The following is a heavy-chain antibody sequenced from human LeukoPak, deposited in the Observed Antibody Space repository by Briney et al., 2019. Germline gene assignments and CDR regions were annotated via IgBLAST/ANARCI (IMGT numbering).Heavy chain of an antibody. Sequence: PGGSLRLSCAASGFTFSDYEMNWVRQAPGKGLEWMGIIYPGDSDTRYSPSFQGQVTISADKSISTAYLQWSSLKASDTAMYYCARRGYNWNDELWEPTYYMDVWGKGTTVTVSS. CDR1: GFTFSDYE. D-gene: IGHD1-1*01. CDR3: ARRGYNWNDELWEPTYYMDV. CDR2: IYPGDSDT. V-gene: IGHV5-51*01. J-gene: IGHJ6*03.